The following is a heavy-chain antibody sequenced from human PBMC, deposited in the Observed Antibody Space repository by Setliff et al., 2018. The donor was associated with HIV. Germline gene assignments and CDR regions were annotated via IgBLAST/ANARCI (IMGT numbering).Heavy chain of an antibody. J-gene: IGHJ6*03. CDR3: ARDQGFWSGFTYNYYMDV. D-gene: IGHD3-3*01. V-gene: IGHV1-18*01. Sequence: ASVKVSCKASGYNFTSNGISWVRQAPGQGLEWMGRISASKGNTKYTQDFQGRVTMTTDTSTSTVYMELRSLRSDDTAVYYCARDQGFWSGFTYNYYMDVWGKGTLGHRLL. CDR1: GYNFTSNG. CDR2: ISASKGNT.